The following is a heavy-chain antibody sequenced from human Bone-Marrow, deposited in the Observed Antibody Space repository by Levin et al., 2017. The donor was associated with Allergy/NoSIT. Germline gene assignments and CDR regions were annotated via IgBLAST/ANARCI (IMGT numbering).Heavy chain of an antibody. D-gene: IGHD6-19*01. Sequence: SETLSLTCTVSGGSISSYYWSWIRQPPGKGLEWIGYIYYSGSTNYNPSLKSRVTISVDTSKNQFSLKLSSVTAADTAVYYCARGRGEAVAAYYYYYYYMDVWGKGTTVTVSS. V-gene: IGHV4-59*01. J-gene: IGHJ6*03. CDR2: IYYSGST. CDR3: ARGRGEAVAAYYYYYYYMDV. CDR1: GGSISSYY.